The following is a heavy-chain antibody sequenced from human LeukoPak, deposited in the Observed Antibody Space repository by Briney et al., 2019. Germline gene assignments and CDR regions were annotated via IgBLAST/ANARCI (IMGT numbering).Heavy chain of an antibody. CDR1: GGSFSGYY. CDR2: IYTSGST. Sequence: PSETLSLTCAVYGGSFSGYYWSWIRQPPGKGLEWIGRIYTSGSTNYNPSLKSRVTMSVDTSKNQFSLKLSSVTAADTAVYYCARDYAAAGTFDIWGQGTMVTVSS. V-gene: IGHV4-59*10. D-gene: IGHD6-13*01. CDR3: ARDYAAAGTFDI. J-gene: IGHJ3*02.